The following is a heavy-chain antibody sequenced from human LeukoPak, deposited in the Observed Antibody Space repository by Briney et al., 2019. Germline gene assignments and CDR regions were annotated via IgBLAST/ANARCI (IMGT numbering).Heavy chain of an antibody. V-gene: IGHV3-7*01. D-gene: IGHD3-22*01. Sequence: HPGGSLRLSCAASGFTFSSYWMSWVRQAPGKGLEWVANIKQDGSEKYYVDSVKGRFTISRDNAKNSLYLQMNSLRAEDTAVYYCARDQWESITMIVVASPYYFDYWGQGTLVTVSS. CDR1: GFTFSSYW. CDR3: ARDQWESITMIVVASPYYFDY. J-gene: IGHJ4*02. CDR2: IKQDGSEK.